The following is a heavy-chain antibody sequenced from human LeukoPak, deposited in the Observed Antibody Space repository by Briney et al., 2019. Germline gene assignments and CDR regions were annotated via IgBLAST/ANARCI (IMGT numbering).Heavy chain of an antibody. D-gene: IGHD3-22*01. Sequence: SETLSLTCTVSGGSISSYYWGWIRQPPGKGLEWIGYIFHSGSTNSNPSLKSRVTISVDTSKNQFSLKLSSVTAADTAVYYCAREIHYDSSGYYYSAEYFQHWGQGTLVTVSS. CDR3: AREIHYDSSGYYYSAEYFQH. CDR1: GGSISSYY. V-gene: IGHV4-59*12. J-gene: IGHJ1*01. CDR2: IFHSGST.